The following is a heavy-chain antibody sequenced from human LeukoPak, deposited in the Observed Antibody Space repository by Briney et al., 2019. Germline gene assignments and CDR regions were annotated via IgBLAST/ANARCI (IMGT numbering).Heavy chain of an antibody. Sequence: PSETLSLTCAVYGGSFSGYYWSWIRQPPGKGLEWIGEINHSGSTNYNPSLKSRVTISVDTSKNQFSLKLSSVTAADTAVYYCARSGPARAATIRVVDYWGQGTLVTVSS. CDR3: ARSGPARAATIRVVDY. V-gene: IGHV4-34*01. D-gene: IGHD5-24*01. J-gene: IGHJ4*02. CDR1: GGSFSGYY. CDR2: INHSGST.